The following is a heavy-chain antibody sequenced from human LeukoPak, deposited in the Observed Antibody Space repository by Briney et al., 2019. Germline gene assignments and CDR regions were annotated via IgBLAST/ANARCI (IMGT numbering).Heavy chain of an antibody. CDR2: ISSSSSYI. D-gene: IGHD2-15*01. Sequence: PGGSLRLSCAASGFTFSSYSMNWVRQAPGKGLEWVSSISSSSSYIYYADSVKGRFTISRDNAKNSLYLQMNSLRAEDTAVYYCAREYCSGGSCYSGGSSFDYWGQGTLVTVSS. CDR3: AREYCSGGSCYSGGSSFDY. V-gene: IGHV3-21*01. CDR1: GFTFSSYS. J-gene: IGHJ4*02.